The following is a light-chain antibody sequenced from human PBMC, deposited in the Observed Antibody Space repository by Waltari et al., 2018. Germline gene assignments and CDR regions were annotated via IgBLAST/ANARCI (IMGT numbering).Light chain of an antibody. Sequence: DIVMTQSPDSLAVSLGERATINCKSSQSVLYSSNTKNYLAWYQQKPGQPPKLLIYWASTRESVVPDRFSGSGSGTDFTLTISSLQAEDVAVYYCQQYYSTPTWTFGQGTKVEIK. J-gene: IGKJ1*01. V-gene: IGKV4-1*01. CDR3: QQYYSTPTWT. CDR2: WAS. CDR1: QSVLYSSNTKNY.